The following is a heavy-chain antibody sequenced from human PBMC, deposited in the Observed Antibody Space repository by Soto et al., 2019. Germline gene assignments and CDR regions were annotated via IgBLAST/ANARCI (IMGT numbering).Heavy chain of an antibody. Sequence: SETLSLTCTVSGGSISSSSYYWGWIRQPPGKGLEWIGSIYYSGSTYYNPSLKSRVTISVDTSKNQFSLKLSSVTAADTAVYYCARGGDIVVVQAAIGAYYYYGMDVWGQGTTVT. V-gene: IGHV4-39*01. CDR2: IYYSGST. CDR1: GGSISSSSYY. CDR3: ARGGDIVVVQAAIGAYYYYGMDV. J-gene: IGHJ6*01. D-gene: IGHD2-2*02.